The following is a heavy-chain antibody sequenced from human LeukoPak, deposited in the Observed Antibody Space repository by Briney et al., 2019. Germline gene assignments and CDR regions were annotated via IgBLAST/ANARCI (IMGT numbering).Heavy chain of an antibody. CDR2: ISGSGDST. D-gene: IGHD4-4*01. Sequence: GGSLRLSCAASGFTFSSYAMSWVRQAPGKGLEWVSGISGSGDSTYYADPVKGRFTLSRDNSKNTVYLQMSSLRAEDTAIYYCAKHQAMATVDPFDYWGQGTLVTVSS. J-gene: IGHJ4*02. CDR3: AKHQAMATVDPFDY. V-gene: IGHV3-23*01. CDR1: GFTFSSYA.